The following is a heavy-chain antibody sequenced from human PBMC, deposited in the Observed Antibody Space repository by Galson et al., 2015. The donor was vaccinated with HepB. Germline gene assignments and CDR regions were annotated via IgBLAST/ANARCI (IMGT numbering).Heavy chain of an antibody. V-gene: IGHV3-43*01. CDR3: ARTLRDYYYYGMDV. CDR1: GFTFDDYT. CDR2: ISWDGGST. D-gene: IGHD4-17*01. J-gene: IGHJ6*02. Sequence: SLRLSCAASGFTFDDYTMHWVRQAPGKGLEWVSLISWDGGSTYYADSVKGRFTISRDNSKNSLYLQMNSLRTEDTALYYCARTLRDYYYYGMDVWGQGTTVTVSS.